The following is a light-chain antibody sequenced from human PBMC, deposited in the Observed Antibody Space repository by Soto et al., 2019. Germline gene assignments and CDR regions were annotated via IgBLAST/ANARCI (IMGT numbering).Light chain of an antibody. CDR2: DVT. J-gene: IGLJ3*02. Sequence: QSALTQPRSVSGSPGQSVTISCTGTSSDVGGYDYVSWFQHHPGKVPKLMIYDVTKRPSGVPDRFSASKSGNTASLTISGLQAEDEADYYCCSYGGYFWVFGGGTKLT. V-gene: IGLV2-11*01. CDR1: SSDVGGYDY. CDR3: CSYGGYFWV.